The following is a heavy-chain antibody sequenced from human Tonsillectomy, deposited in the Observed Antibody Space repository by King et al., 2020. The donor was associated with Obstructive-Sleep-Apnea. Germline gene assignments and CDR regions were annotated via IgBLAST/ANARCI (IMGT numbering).Heavy chain of an antibody. Sequence: VQLVESGGGVFQPGRSLRLSCSASRFTFETYAIHWVRQAPGKGLDWIGITSYDGTKKSYADSFKGRFTISRDNSKNTVYLQMNSLRLEDTAKYYCARSSYRDSWYPPDYWGQGTLVTVSS. CDR1: RFTFETYA. CDR3: ARSSYRDSWYPPDY. CDR2: TSYDGTKK. V-gene: IGHV3-30*04. D-gene: IGHD6-13*01. J-gene: IGHJ4*02.